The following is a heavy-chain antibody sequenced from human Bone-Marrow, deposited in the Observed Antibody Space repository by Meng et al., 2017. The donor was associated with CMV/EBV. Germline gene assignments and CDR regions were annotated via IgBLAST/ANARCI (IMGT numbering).Heavy chain of an antibody. J-gene: IGHJ4*02. Sequence: QVQLQQWGAGLLKPSETLSLTCRVYYGSFSGYYWNWIRQSPGRGLEWIGEVNHRGSTTYNPSFKSRVTISVDTSKNQFSLKLNSVTAADTAIYYCARASLYPSGCFESWGQGTLVVFSS. V-gene: IGHV4-34*02. CDR2: VNHRGST. CDR3: ARASLYPSGCFES. CDR1: YGSFSGYY. D-gene: IGHD2-15*01.